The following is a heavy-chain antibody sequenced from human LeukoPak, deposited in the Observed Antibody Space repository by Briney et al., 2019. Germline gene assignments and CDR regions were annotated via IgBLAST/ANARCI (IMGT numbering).Heavy chain of an antibody. V-gene: IGHV3-48*01. D-gene: IGHD3-10*01. CDR2: ISGSGTTI. Sequence: PGGSLRLSCAVSGFTFSSYAFNWVRQAPGKGLEWVSYISGSGTTIYKADSVKGRFTISRDNAKNTLYLHMNSLSAEDTAVYYCARDMGLQGRWGQGTLVTVSS. CDR1: GFTFSSYA. J-gene: IGHJ4*02. CDR3: ARDMGLQGR.